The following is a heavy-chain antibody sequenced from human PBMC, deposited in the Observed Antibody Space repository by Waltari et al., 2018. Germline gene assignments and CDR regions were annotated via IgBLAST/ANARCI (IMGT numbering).Heavy chain of an antibody. CDR3: ARDLYSSSWGFDY. CDR1: GFTFSSYA. D-gene: IGHD6-13*01. Sequence: QVQLVESGGGVVQPGRSLRLSCAASGFTFSSYAMHWVRRAPGKGLEGVAVISYDGSKKYYADSVKGRVTISRDNSKNTLYLQMNSLRAEDTAVYYCARDLYSSSWGFDYWGQGTLVTVSS. CDR2: ISYDGSKK. J-gene: IGHJ4*02. V-gene: IGHV3-30-3*01.